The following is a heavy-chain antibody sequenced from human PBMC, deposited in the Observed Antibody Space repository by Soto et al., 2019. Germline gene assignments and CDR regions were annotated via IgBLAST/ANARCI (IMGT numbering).Heavy chain of an antibody. J-gene: IGHJ4*02. CDR2: VSHDGRNT. D-gene: IGHD6-19*01. V-gene: IGHV3-30*18. CDR1: GFTFSDYA. CDR3: AKGGRQWLVTSDFNY. Sequence: VQLVESGGGVVQPGRSLRLSCAASGFTFSDYAMHWVRQAPGKGLEWVAVVSHDGRNTHYADSVNGRFTISRDSSKNQVSLEMTSLRAEDTAVYYCAKGGRQWLVTSDFNYWGQGALVTVSS.